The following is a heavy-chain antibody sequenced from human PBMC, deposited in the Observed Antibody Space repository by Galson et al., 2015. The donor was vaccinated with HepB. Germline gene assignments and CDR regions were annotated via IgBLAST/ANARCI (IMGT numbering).Heavy chain of an antibody. CDR1: GFTFSSYG. CDR2: IWYDGSNK. D-gene: IGHD3-22*01. V-gene: IGHV3-33*08. CDR3: AREFTTAGPGAFDI. Sequence: SLRLSCAASGFTFSSYGMHWVRQAPGKGLEWVAVIWYDGSNKYYADSVKGRFTICRDNSKNTLYLQMNSLRAEDTAVYYCAREFTTAGPGAFDIWGQGTMVTVSS. J-gene: IGHJ3*02.